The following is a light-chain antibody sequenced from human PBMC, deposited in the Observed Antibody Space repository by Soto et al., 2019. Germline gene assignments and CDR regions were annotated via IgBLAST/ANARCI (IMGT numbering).Light chain of an antibody. CDR2: AAS. V-gene: IGKV1-27*01. CDR3: QKYNSAPWT. Sequence: DIQLTQSPTSLSASVGDRVTITCRASQGISNNLAWYQQKPGKVPKLLIYAASTLQSGVPSRFSGSGSGTDFTLTISSLQPEDVATYYCQKYNSAPWTFGQGTKAEIQ. J-gene: IGKJ1*01. CDR1: QGISNN.